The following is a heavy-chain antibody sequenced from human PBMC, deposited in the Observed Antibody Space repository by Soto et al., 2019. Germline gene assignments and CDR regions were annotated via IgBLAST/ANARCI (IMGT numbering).Heavy chain of an antibody. CDR1: GFPFRSYS. CDR3: ASDPTGTTQYSWFDP. Sequence: PGGSLILSCAASGFPFRSYSMNWVRQAPGEGLEWVSSISSSSSYIYYADSVKGRFTISRDNAKNSLYLQMNSLRAEDTAVYYCASDPTGTTQYSWFDPWGQGTLVTVSS. J-gene: IGHJ5*02. D-gene: IGHD1-7*01. V-gene: IGHV3-21*01. CDR2: ISSSSSYI.